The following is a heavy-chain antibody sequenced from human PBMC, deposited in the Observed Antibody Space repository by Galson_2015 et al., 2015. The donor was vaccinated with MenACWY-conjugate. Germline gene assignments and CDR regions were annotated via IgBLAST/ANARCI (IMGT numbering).Heavy chain of an antibody. CDR3: AARVGDAASFDH. D-gene: IGHD3-16*01. CDR2: IVVGSGNT. Sequence: SVKVSCKASGFTFSRSDIQWVRQARGQRLEWVGWIVVGSGNTNYAQKFQERVTITRDLSTTTAYMELSSLRSEDTAVYYCAARVGDAASFDHWGQGTLVTVSS. CDR1: GFTFSRSD. V-gene: IGHV1-58*02. J-gene: IGHJ4*02.